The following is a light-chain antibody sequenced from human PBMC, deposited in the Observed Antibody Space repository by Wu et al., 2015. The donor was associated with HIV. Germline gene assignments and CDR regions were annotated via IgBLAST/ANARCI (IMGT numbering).Light chain of an antibody. J-gene: IGKJ2*03. CDR1: QSVSSY. CDR3: HQYGSGYLYR. Sequence: EIVLTQSPATLSLSPGERATLSCRASQSVSSYLAWYQQKPGQAPRLLIYGASNRAADIPDRFSGSGSGTDFTLTISRLEPEDSAVYYCHQYGSGYLYRFGQGTKLEIK. V-gene: IGKV3-20*01. CDR2: GAS.